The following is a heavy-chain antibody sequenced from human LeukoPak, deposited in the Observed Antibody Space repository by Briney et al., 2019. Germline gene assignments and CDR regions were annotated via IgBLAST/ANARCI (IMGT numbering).Heavy chain of an antibody. CDR3: RERWSRRSYFDT. CDR1: GVSLPSNTSY. CDR2: ISSRGDS. J-gene: IGHJ5*02. D-gene: IGHD1-26*01. Sequence: PSETLSLTCVVSGVSLPSNTSYWAWVRQTPGKGLEWVATISSRGDSYYNPSLQSRITISVDTSMNRFSLQLSSATAADTGFFCARERWSRRSYFDTWAPGILVTVSS. V-gene: IGHV4-39*07.